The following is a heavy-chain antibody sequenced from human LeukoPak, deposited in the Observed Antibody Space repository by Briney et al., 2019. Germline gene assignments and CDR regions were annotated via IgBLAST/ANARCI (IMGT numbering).Heavy chain of an antibody. V-gene: IGHV4-59*12. CDR1: GGSISSYY. CDR2: IYYSGST. Sequence: SETLSLTCTVSGGSISSYYWGWIRQPPGEGLEWIGYIYYSGSTNYNPSLKSRVTISVDTSKNQFSLKLSSVTAADTAVYYCARAEVGATTGSWFDPWGQGTLVTVSS. J-gene: IGHJ5*02. D-gene: IGHD1-26*01. CDR3: ARAEVGATTGSWFDP.